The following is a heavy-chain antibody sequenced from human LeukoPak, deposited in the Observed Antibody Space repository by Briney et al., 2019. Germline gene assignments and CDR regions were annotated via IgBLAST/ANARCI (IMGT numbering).Heavy chain of an antibody. D-gene: IGHD5-18*01. J-gene: IGHJ4*02. CDR2: IYDSGST. V-gene: IGHV4-39*01. Sequence: SETLSLTCTVSGVSISSSSYHWDWIRQPPGKGLEWIGSIYDSGSTYYSPSLKSRVTISVDTSKNQFSLKLNSVTAADTAVYYCARQVLHTAMDYWGQGTLVTVSS. CDR3: ARQVLHTAMDY. CDR1: GVSISSSSYH.